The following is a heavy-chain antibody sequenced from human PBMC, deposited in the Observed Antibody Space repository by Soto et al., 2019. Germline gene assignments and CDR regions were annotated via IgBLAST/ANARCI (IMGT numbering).Heavy chain of an antibody. CDR1: GGSFIGYY. CDR3: ARPGFSSSWFLGNYYYYMDV. CDR2: INHSGST. V-gene: IGHV4-34*01. Sequence: QVELQQWGAGLLKPSETLSLTCAVYGGSFIGYYWSWIRQPPGKGLEWIGEINHSGSTTYNPSLKSRVTISVDMSKNQFSLKLSSVTAADTAVYYCARPGFSSSWFLGNYYYYMDVWGKGTTVTVSS. D-gene: IGHD6-13*01. J-gene: IGHJ6*03.